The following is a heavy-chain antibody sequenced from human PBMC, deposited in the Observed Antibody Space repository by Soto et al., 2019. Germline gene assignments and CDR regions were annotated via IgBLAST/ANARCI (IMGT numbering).Heavy chain of an antibody. J-gene: IGHJ5*02. CDR2: ISNYNDYT. V-gene: IGHV1-18*04. CDR3: ARPLGGPGDFWFDP. D-gene: IGHD3-3*01. Sequence: ASVKVSCKAFGYTFANYPISWVRQAPGQGLEWMGWISNYNDYTTYAQNFQGRVTMTRDTSTNTAYLELRSLRSDDTAVYFCARPLGGPGDFWFDPWGQGTLVTVSS. CDR1: GYTFANYP.